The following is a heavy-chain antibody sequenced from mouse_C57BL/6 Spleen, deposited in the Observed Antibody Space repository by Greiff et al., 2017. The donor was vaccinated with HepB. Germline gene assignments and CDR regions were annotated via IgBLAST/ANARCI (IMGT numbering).Heavy chain of an antibody. CDR3: ARSGYSYAMDY. V-gene: IGHV1-64*01. CDR1: GYTFTSYW. Sequence: QVQLQQSGAELVKPGASVKLSCKASGYTFTSYWMHWVKQRPGQGLEWIGMIHPNSGSTNYNEKFKSKATLTVDKSSSTAYMQLSSLTSEDSAVYYCARSGYSYAMDYWGQGTSVTVSS. CDR2: IHPNSGST. J-gene: IGHJ4*01. D-gene: IGHD2-3*01.